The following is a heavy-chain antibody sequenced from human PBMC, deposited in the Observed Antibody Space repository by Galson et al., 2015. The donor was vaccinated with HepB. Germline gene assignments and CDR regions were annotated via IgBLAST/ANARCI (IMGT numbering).Heavy chain of an antibody. J-gene: IGHJ6*02. D-gene: IGHD3-22*01. CDR1: GFTFSTYD. V-gene: IGHV3-30*03. CDR2: ISYDGNNK. Sequence: SLRLSCAVSGFTFSTYDMHWVRQAPGKGLEWVALISYDGNNKYYADSVKRRFTISGDNSKNTLYLQMTNMDPVDTATYYCARILHYYDSNHYYYYGMDVWGQGTTVTVSS. CDR3: ARILHYYDSNHYYYYGMDV.